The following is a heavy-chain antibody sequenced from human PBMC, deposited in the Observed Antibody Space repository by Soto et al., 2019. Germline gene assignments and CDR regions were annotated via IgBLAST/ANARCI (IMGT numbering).Heavy chain of an antibody. V-gene: IGHV1-18*01. CDR1: GYTFTSYG. Sequence: ASVKVSCKASGYTFTSYGISWVRQAPGQGLEWMGWISAYNGNTNYAQKLQGRVTMTTDTSTSAAYMELRSLRSDDTAVYYCARDPHSSGWYDNFDYWGQGTLVTV. CDR3: ARDPHSSGWYDNFDY. J-gene: IGHJ4*02. CDR2: ISAYNGNT. D-gene: IGHD6-19*01.